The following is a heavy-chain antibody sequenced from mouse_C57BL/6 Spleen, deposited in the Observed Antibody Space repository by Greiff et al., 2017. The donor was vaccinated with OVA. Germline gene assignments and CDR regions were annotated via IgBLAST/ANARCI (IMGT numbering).Heavy chain of an antibody. D-gene: IGHD2-4*01. Sequence: QVQLQQSGPELVKPGASVKISCKASGYAFSSSWMNWVKQRPGKGLEWIGRIYPGDGDTNYNGKFKGKATLTADKSSSTAYMQLSSLTSEDSAVYVCARGDYDDGYFDYWGQGTTLTVSS. V-gene: IGHV1-82*01. CDR2: IYPGDGDT. CDR3: ARGDYDDGYFDY. J-gene: IGHJ2*01. CDR1: GYAFSSSW.